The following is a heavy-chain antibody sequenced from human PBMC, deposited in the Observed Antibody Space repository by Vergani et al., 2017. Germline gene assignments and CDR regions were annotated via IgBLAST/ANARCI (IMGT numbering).Heavy chain of an antibody. CDR3: ASRGELGGPGSTVTTNNWFDP. J-gene: IGHJ5*02. V-gene: IGHV3-30*02. Sequence: VQLVESGGGLVQPGGSLRLSCAASGFTFSSYWMHWVRQAPGKGLEWVAFIRYDGSNKYYADSVKGRFTISRDNSKNTLYLQMNSLRAEDTAVYYCASRGELGGPGSTVTTNNWFDPWGQGTLVTVSS. D-gene: IGHD4-17*01. CDR1: GFTFSSYW. CDR2: IRYDGSNK.